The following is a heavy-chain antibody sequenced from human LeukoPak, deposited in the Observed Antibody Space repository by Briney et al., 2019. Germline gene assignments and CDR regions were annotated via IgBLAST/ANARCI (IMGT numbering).Heavy chain of an antibody. CDR2: IKQDGSEK. CDR1: GLTFSGYW. Sequence: PGGSLRLSCAASGLTFSGYWMSWVRQAPGKGLEWVANIKQDGSEKYYVDSVKGRFTISRDNAKNSLYLQMNSLRVEDTAVYYCASGNWNDRASDIWGQGTVVIVSS. V-gene: IGHV3-7*01. J-gene: IGHJ3*02. D-gene: IGHD1-20*01. CDR3: ASGNWNDRASDI.